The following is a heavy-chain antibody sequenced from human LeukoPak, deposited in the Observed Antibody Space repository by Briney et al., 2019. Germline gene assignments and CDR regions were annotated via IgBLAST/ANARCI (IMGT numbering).Heavy chain of an antibody. D-gene: IGHD3-3*02. Sequence: SETLSLTCAVYGGSFSGYYWSWIRQPPGKGLEWIGEINHSGSTNYNPSLKSRVTISVDTSKNQFSLKLSSVTAADTAVYYCARASRVSIHFDYWGQGTLVTVSS. J-gene: IGHJ4*02. CDR1: GGSFSGYY. CDR3: ARASRVSIHFDY. V-gene: IGHV4-34*01. CDR2: INHSGST.